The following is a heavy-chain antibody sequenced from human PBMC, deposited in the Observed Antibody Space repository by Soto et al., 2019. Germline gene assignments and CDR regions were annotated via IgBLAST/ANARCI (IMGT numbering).Heavy chain of an antibody. CDR2: IVVGSGNT. D-gene: IGHD5-12*01. J-gene: IGHJ3*02. Sequence: GASVKVSCKASGYTFTSYAMNWVRQAPGQSLEWIGWIVVGSGNTNYAQKFQERVSITRDMSTRTAYMELSSLRSEDTAVYYCAAGVTYDGNFDIWGQGTMVTVSS. V-gene: IGHV1-58*02. CDR1: GYTFTSYA. CDR3: AAGVTYDGNFDI.